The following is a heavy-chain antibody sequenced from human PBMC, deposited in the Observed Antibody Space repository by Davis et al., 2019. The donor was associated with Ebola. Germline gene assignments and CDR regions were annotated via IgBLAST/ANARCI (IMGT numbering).Heavy chain of an antibody. CDR1: GGSISGYF. D-gene: IGHD1-26*01. CDR2: IYYGGSI. CDR3: ARPWYSGTYYDAYDI. Sequence: MPSETLSLTCTVSGGSISGYFWNWIRQSPGKGLEWIGYIYYGGSIAYNPSPKSRVTISVDTSRNQFSLKLSSATAADTAVYYCARPWYSGTYYDAYDIWGQGTMVAVSS. J-gene: IGHJ3*02. V-gene: IGHV4-59*08.